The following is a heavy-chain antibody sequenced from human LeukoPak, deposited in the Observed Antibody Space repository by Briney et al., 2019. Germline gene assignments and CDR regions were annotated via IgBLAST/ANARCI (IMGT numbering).Heavy chain of an antibody. CDR2: ISTSSITK. D-gene: IGHD2-15*01. Sequence: GGSLRLSCAASGFTFSIYSMSWVRQAPGKGPEWLSYISTSSITKYYADSVKGRFTISRDDAKNSLSLQMNSLRADDTAVYYCAKEMGLCSGGSCYRWFDSWGQGTLVTVSS. CDR1: GFTFSIYS. J-gene: IGHJ5*01. CDR3: AKEMGLCSGGSCYRWFDS. V-gene: IGHV3-48*01.